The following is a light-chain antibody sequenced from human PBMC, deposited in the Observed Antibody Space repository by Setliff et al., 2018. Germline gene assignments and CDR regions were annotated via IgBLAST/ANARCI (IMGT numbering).Light chain of an antibody. J-gene: IGLJ1*01. CDR2: DVN. Sequence: QSALTQPASVSASPGQSITISCTGTSSDVGGYDYVSWYQQHPGTAPKLMIYDVNKRPSGISHRFSGSKSGNTASLTISDLQAEDEADYYCSSYTGSNNPYVFGTGTKVTVL. CDR1: SSDVGGYDY. CDR3: SSYTGSNNPYV. V-gene: IGLV2-14*03.